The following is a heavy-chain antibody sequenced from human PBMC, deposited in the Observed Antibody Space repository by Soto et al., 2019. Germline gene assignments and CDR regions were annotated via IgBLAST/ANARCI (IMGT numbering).Heavy chain of an antibody. V-gene: IGHV1-18*01. CDR1: GYTFTSYG. CDR2: ISAYNGNT. J-gene: IGHJ4*02. D-gene: IGHD2-2*01. CDR3: ARDRPCTSCRDVFDY. Sequence: QVQLVQSGAEVKKPGASVKVSCKASGYTFTSYGISWFRQAPGQGLEWMGWISAYNGNTNYAQKLQGRVTMTTDTSTSTAYMELRSLRSDDTAVYYCARDRPCTSCRDVFDYWGQGTLVTVSS.